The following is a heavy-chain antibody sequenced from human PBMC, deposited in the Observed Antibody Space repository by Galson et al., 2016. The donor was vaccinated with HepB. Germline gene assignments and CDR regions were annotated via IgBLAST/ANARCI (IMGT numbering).Heavy chain of an antibody. V-gene: IGHV4-31*03. D-gene: IGHD3-10*01. J-gene: IGHJ6*04. Sequence: TLSLTCTVSGGSISSGACYWSWIRQHPGKGLEWIGYIYYSGSTYYNLSLKSRLTISVDTSKNQFSLKLSSVTAADTAVYYCARDPGSGSGSPSWFYDMDVWGKGTTVTVSS. CDR2: IYYSGST. CDR3: ARDPGSGSGSPSWFYDMDV. CDR1: GGSISSGACY.